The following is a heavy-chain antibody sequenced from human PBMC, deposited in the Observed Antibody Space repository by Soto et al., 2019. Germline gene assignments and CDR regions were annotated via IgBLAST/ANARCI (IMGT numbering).Heavy chain of an antibody. CDR1: GGSISSGGYS. D-gene: IGHD2-21*02. CDR2: IYHSGST. V-gene: IGHV4-30-2*01. J-gene: IGHJ4*02. Sequence: SETLSLTCAVSGGSISSGGYSWSWIRQPPGKGLEWIGYIYHSGSTYYNPSLKSRATISVDRSKNQFSLKLSSVTAADTAVYYCARGWDGDSPDYWGQGTLVTVSP. CDR3: ARGWDGDSPDY.